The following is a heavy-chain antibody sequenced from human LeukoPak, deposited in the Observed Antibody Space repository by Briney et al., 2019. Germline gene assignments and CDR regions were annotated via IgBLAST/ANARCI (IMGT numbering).Heavy chain of an antibody. J-gene: IGHJ4*02. D-gene: IGHD6-13*01. CDR3: ARGGVSNSWYRTPDY. CDR1: GYTFTNYG. Sequence: ASVKVSCKASGYTFTNYGISWVRQAPGQGLEWMGWISVYNGNANYVQKFQGRVTMTTDTSTSTAYMEQRSLRSDDTAVYYCARGGVSNSWYRTPDYWGQGTLVTVSS. V-gene: IGHV1-18*01. CDR2: ISVYNGNA.